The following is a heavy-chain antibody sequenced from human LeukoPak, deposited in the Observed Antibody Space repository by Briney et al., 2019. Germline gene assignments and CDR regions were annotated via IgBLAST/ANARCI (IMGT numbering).Heavy chain of an antibody. D-gene: IGHD6-13*01. CDR2: MSATDGSA. J-gene: IGHJ3*01. CDR3: AKARIAAAGTGAFDV. V-gene: IGHV3-23*01. Sequence: AMSATDGSAQYAESVKGRFTISRDSSKNSLYLQMNSLRDEDTAVYYCAKARIAAAGTGAFDVWGQGTMVTVSS.